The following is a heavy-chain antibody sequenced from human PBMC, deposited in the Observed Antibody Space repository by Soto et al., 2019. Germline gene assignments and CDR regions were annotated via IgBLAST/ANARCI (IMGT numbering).Heavy chain of an antibody. V-gene: IGHV4-39*01. CDR1: GGSVTSSTYY. CDR2: IYYSGST. D-gene: IGHD1-20*01. J-gene: IGHJ5*02. Sequence: QLHLQESGPGLVKPSETLSLTCSVSGGSVTSSTYYWGWIRQPPGKGLEWIGNIYYSGSTYFNPSLKSRVTISVDTSKNQFSRRLSSVTATDTAVYYCARLSAITKGRCFDPWGQGTLVTVSS. CDR3: ARLSAITKGRCFDP.